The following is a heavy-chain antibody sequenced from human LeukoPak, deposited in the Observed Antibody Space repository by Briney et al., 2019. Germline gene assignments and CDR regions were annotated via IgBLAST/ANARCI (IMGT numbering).Heavy chain of an antibody. CDR3: ASNIRSYYYYDMDV. V-gene: IGHV4-34*01. Sequence: SETLSLTCAVYGGSFSGYYWSWIRQPPGKGLEWIGEINHSGSTNYNPSLKSRVTISVDTSKNQFSLKLSSVTAADTAVYYCASNIRSYYYYDMDVWGQGTTVTVSS. CDR1: GGSFSGYY. CDR2: INHSGST. D-gene: IGHD2-2*02. J-gene: IGHJ6*02.